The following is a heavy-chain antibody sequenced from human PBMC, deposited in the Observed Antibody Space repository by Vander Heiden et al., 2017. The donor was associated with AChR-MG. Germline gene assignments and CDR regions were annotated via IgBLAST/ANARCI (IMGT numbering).Heavy chain of an antibody. Sequence: EVQLVESGGGLIQPGGSLRLSCAASGFTVSSNYMSWVRQAPGKGLEWVSVIYSGGSTYYADSVKGRFTISRDNSKNTLYLQMNSLRAEDTAVYYCARLYYDSSGAYWEGEKDYYYYYMDVWGKGTTVTVYS. CDR2: IYSGGST. CDR3: ARLYYDSSGAYWEGEKDYYYYYMDV. CDR1: GFTVSSNY. V-gene: IGHV3-53*01. D-gene: IGHD3-22*01. J-gene: IGHJ6*03.